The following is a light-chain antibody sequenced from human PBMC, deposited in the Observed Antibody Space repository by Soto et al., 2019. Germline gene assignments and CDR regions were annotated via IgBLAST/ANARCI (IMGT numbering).Light chain of an antibody. CDR1: SGSVSTTYY. CDR2: HTN. Sequence: QTVVTQEPSFSVSPGGTVTLTCGLSSGSVSTTYYPSWFQQTPGQAPRTLIYHTNTRSSGVPDRFSGSILGNKALLTFTGAPADDESDSVCVLCWGGGPKFGGGTRVTV. CDR3: VLCWGGGPK. J-gene: IGLJ2*01. V-gene: IGLV8-61*01.